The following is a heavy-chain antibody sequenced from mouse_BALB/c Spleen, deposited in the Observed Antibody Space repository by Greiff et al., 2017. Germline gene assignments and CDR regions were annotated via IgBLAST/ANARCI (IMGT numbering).Heavy chain of an antibody. J-gene: IGHJ3*01. CDR2: ISSGGST. D-gene: IGHD1-1*01. CDR3: AREDYYGSSPFAY. V-gene: IGHV5-6-5*01. Sequence: EVKLVESGGGLVKPGGSLKLSCAAPGFTFSSYAMSWVRQTPEKRLEWVASISSGGSTYYPDSVKGRFTISRDNARNILYLQMSSLRSEDTAMYYCAREDYYGSSPFAYWGQGTLVTVSA. CDR1: GFTFSSYA.